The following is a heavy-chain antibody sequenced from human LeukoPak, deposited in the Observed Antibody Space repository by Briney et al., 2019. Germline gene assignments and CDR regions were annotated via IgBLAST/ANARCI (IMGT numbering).Heavy chain of an antibody. CDR3: ARRSQDIVVVPAAARRAFDI. D-gene: IGHD2-2*01. Sequence: PSETLSLTCAVSGGSISSSNWWSWVRQSPGKGLEWIGEIFHSGSTNYNPSLKSRVTISVDKSKNQFSLKLSSVTAADTAVYYCARRSQDIVVVPAAARRAFDIWGQGTMVTVSS. CDR2: IFHSGST. J-gene: IGHJ3*02. CDR1: GGSISSSNW. V-gene: IGHV4-4*02.